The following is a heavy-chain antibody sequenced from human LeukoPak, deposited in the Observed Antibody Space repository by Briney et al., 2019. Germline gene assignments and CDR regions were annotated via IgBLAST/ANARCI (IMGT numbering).Heavy chain of an antibody. J-gene: IGHJ6*02. V-gene: IGHV3-11*01. Sequence: GGSLRLSCAASGFTFSDYYMSWIRQAPGKGLEWVSYVSSSGSTIYYADSVKGRFTISRDNAKNSLYLQMNSLRAEDTAVYYCARGLAYDSSGYYRYYYYGMDVWGQGTTVTVSS. D-gene: IGHD3-22*01. CDR3: ARGLAYDSSGYYRYYYYGMDV. CDR1: GFTFSDYY. CDR2: VSSSGSTI.